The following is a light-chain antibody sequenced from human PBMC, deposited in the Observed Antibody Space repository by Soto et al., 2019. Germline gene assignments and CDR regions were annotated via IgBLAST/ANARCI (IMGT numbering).Light chain of an antibody. V-gene: IGKV3D-15*01. CDR3: QQYNKWPRT. CDR1: QSVNIH. J-gene: IGKJ1*01. CDR2: GAS. Sequence: ETVLTQSPGTLSLSPGEGATLSCRASQSVNIHLAWYQQKPGQAPRLLIYGASARATGIPAKFSGSGSGTEFTLTSSSLQSEDFAVYYCQQYNKWPRTFGQGTKVDIK.